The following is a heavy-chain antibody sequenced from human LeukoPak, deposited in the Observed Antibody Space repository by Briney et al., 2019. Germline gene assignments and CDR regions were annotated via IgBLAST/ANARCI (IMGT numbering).Heavy chain of an antibody. CDR1: GFTFSNYG. D-gene: IGHD3-22*01. J-gene: IGHJ4*02. CDR3: AKAPRGYYDSSYYHYVL. CDR2: ISHDGSNT. Sequence: PGRSLTLTCAASGFTFSNYGMHWLRQAPGKGLEWVTLISHDGSNTYYADSVKGRFSISRDNSKNTLYLQMNSLRPEDTAVYYCAKAPRGYYDSSYYHYVLWGQGTLVTVSS. V-gene: IGHV3-30*18.